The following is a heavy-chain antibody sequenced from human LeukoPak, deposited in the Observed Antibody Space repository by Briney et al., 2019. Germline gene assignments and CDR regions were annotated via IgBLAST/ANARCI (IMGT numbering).Heavy chain of an antibody. CDR1: GFTFGGYS. V-gene: IGHV3-49*04. Sequence: PGGSQRLSCSTSGFTFGGYSMNWVRQAPGKGLEWVGFIRGKAYGATTEYAASVKGRFTISRDDSKSIAYLQMNSLKTEDTAVYYCTSSFGQLSFFDYWGQGTLVTVSS. CDR2: IRGKAYGATT. D-gene: IGHD3-10*01. J-gene: IGHJ4*02. CDR3: TSSFGQLSFFDY.